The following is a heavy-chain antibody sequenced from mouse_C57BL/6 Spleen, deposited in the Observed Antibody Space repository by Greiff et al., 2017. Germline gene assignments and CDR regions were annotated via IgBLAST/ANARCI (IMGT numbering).Heavy chain of an antibody. V-gene: IGHV5-4*01. Sequence: EVKVVESGGGLVKPGGSLKLSCAASGFTFSSYAMSWVRQTPEKRLEWVATISDCGSYTYYPDTVKGRFTISRDKAKNNLYMKMSQLKSEDTAMYYCERDWGYHYDSFDDWGQGTTVTVSA. CDR1: GFTFSSYA. CDR3: ERDWGYHYDSFDD. D-gene: IGHD2-4*01. J-gene: IGHJ2*01. CDR2: ISDCGSYT.